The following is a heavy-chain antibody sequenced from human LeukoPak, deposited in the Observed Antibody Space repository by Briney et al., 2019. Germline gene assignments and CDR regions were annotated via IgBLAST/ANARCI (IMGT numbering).Heavy chain of an antibody. V-gene: IGHV4-59*08. CDR2: IYYSGST. CDR3: ARHPPGRPYLDY. Sequence: SETLSLTCTVSGGSISSYYWSWIRQPPGKGLEWIGYIYYSGSTNYNPSLKSRVTIAIDTSKNQFSLKVSSVTAADTAVYHCARHPPGRPYLDYWGRGTLVTVSS. CDR1: GGSISSYY. J-gene: IGHJ4*02.